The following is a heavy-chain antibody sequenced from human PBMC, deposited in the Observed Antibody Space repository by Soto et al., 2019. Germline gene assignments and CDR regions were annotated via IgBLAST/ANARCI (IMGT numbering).Heavy chain of an antibody. J-gene: IGHJ4*02. CDR2: ISSSGSTI. Sequence: PGGSLRLSCAASGFTFSSYSMHWVRQAPGKGLEWVSYISSSGSTIYYADSVKGRFTISRDDAKNSLYLQMNSLRDEDTAVYYCARPSVPGWSYSRHYWGQGTLVTVSS. V-gene: IGHV3-48*02. D-gene: IGHD1-26*01. CDR3: ARPSVPGWSYSRHY. CDR1: GFTFSSYS.